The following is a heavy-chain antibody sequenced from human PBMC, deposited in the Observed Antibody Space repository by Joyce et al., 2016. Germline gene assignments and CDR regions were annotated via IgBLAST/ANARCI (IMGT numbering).Heavy chain of an antibody. CDR3: ARSSYTNGIFDY. CDR1: GFTFSRYS. CDR2: LSSSSSYI. J-gene: IGHJ4*02. Sequence: EVQLVESGGGLVKPGGSLRPSFAASGFTFSRYSMSWFRKPPGKGLGWVSSLSSSSSYIKYTDSVKGLFTISRDNAKNSLYLQMNSLRVEDTAVYYCARSSYTNGIFDYWGQGTLVTVSS. D-gene: IGHD2-8*01. V-gene: IGHV3-21*01.